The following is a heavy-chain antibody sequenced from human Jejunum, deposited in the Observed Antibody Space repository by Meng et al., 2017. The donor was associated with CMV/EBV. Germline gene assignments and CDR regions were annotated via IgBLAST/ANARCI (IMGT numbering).Heavy chain of an antibody. J-gene: IGHJ4*02. CDR3: AKFRSGAARNFDN. D-gene: IGHD6-6*01. CDR2: ISNGGGST. Sequence: AAAGFRFSFDARSWVRQAPGKGLEWVSSISNGGGSTYYADSVKGRFTISRDNSKNTLFLHMSSLRAEDTAVYYCAKFRSGAARNFDNWGQGTLVTVSS. CDR1: GFRFSFDA. V-gene: IGHV3-23*01.